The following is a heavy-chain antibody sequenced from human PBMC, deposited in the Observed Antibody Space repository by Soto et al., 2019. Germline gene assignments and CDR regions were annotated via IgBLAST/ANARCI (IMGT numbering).Heavy chain of an antibody. Sequence: SETLSLTCAVYGGSFSGYYWSWIRQPPGKGLEWIGEINHSGSTNYNPSLKSRVTISVVTSKNQFSLKLSSVTAADTAVYYCARGVRNYYDSSGYYYWGQGTLVTVSS. CDR2: INHSGST. CDR3: ARGVRNYYDSSGYYY. D-gene: IGHD3-22*01. CDR1: GGSFSGYY. V-gene: IGHV4-34*01. J-gene: IGHJ4*02.